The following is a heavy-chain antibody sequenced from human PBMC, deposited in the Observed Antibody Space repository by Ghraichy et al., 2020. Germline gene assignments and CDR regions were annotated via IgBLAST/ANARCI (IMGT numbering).Heavy chain of an antibody. CDR3: ARVGIYDNSAIDY. V-gene: IGHV1-46*01. J-gene: IGHJ4*02. CDR2: IYPSTSST. D-gene: IGHD3-22*01. Sequence: ASVKVSCKTSGYSFTGYYMHWVRQAPGQGLEWMGGIYPSTSSTCSAQKFQGRVTLTRDTSTSTVHMELTSLKSDDTAVYYCARVGIYDNSAIDYWGQGTLVTVSS. CDR1: GYSFTGYY.